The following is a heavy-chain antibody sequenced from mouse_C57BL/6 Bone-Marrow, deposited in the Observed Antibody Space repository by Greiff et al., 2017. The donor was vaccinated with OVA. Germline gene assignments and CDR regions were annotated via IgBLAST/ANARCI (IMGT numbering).Heavy chain of an antibody. J-gene: IGHJ3*01. Sequence: EVMLVESGGGLVQPGGSLTLSCAASGFTFSDYYMYWVRQTPEKRLEWVAYISNGGGSTSYPDTVKGRFTISRNNAKNTRYLQRSRLKSEDTAMYYGARGGDYAPFAYWGQGTLVTVSA. V-gene: IGHV5-12*01. CDR2: ISNGGGST. CDR3: ARGGDYAPFAY. CDR1: GFTFSDYY. D-gene: IGHD2-13*01.